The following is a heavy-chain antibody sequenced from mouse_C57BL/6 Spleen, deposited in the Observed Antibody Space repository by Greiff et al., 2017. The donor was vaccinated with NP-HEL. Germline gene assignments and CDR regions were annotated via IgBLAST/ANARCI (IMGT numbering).Heavy chain of an antibody. Sequence: QVQLKESGPELVKPGASVKISCKASGYTFTDYYINWVKQRPGQGLEWIGWIFPGSGSTYYNEKFKGKATLTVDKSSSTAYMLLSSLTSEDSAVYFCALDYYGSSRYFDVWGTGTTVTVSS. D-gene: IGHD1-1*01. V-gene: IGHV1-75*01. CDR2: IFPGSGST. CDR3: ALDYYGSSRYFDV. J-gene: IGHJ1*03. CDR1: GYTFTDYY.